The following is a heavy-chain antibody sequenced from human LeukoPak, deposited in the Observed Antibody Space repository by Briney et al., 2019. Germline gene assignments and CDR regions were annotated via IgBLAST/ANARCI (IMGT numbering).Heavy chain of an antibody. J-gene: IGHJ6*04. CDR3: ARFRSGFLKV. Sequence: GGSLRLSCAASGFTVSTNYMSWVRQAPGKGLEWVSILYSGGSTYSADSVKGRFTISRDSSKNTVYLQMNSLRAEDTAVYYCARFRSGFLKVWGKGTTVTVSS. D-gene: IGHD3-3*01. CDR2: LYSGGST. V-gene: IGHV3-66*01. CDR1: GFTVSTNY.